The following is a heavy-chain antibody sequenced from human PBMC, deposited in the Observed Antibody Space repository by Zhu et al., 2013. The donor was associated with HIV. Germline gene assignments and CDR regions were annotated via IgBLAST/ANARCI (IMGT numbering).Heavy chain of an antibody. CDR2: ISAYNGNT. V-gene: IGHV1-18*01. J-gene: IGHJ6*02. Sequence: QVQLVQSGAEVKKPGASVKVSCKASGYTFTSYGISWVRQAPGQGLEWMGWISAYNGNTNYAQKLQGRVTMTTDTSTSTAYMELRSLRSDDTAVYYCARDRPFSYSSSSSYYYGMDVWGQGTTVTVSS. CDR1: GYTFTSYG. D-gene: IGHD6-6*01. CDR3: ARDRPFSYSSSSSYYYGMDV.